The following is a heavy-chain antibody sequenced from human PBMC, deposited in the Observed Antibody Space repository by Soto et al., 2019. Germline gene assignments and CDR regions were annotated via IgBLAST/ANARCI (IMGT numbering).Heavy chain of an antibody. D-gene: IGHD5-18*01. Sequence: QVQLVQSGAEVKKPGASVKVSCKASGYTFTSYGISWVRQAPGQGLEWMGWISAYNGNTNYAQKLQGRVTMTTDTXTTXAYMERRSLRSDDTAVYYCARDQKRVDTAPDAFDIWGQGTMVTVSS. J-gene: IGHJ3*02. V-gene: IGHV1-18*01. CDR2: ISAYNGNT. CDR1: GYTFTSYG. CDR3: ARDQKRVDTAPDAFDI.